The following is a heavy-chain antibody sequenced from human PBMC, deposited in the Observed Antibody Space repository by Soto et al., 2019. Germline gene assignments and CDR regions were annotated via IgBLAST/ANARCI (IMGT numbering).Heavy chain of an antibody. J-gene: IGHJ3*02. V-gene: IGHV3-15*07. D-gene: IGHD5-12*01. CDR1: GFPFSNAW. CDR3: TAREGYRPHGFDAFDI. Sequence: GGSLRLSCAASGFPFSNAWMNCVRQAPGKGLEWVGRIKSKTDGGTTDYAAPVKGRFTISRDDSKNTLYLQMNSLKTEDTAVYYCTAREGYRPHGFDAFDIWGQGTMVTVSS. CDR2: IKSKTDGGTT.